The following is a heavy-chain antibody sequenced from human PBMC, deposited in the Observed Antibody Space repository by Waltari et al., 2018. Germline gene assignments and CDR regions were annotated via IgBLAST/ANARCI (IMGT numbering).Heavy chain of an antibody. J-gene: IGHJ5*02. CDR2: ISAYNGNA. Sequence: QVQLVQSGAEVKKPGATVKVCCKASGYTFTSYDIRWVLPAPGQGHGWMGWISAYNGNANDAQKLQGRVTMTTDTSTSTAYMELRSLRSDDTAVYYCARDECSGGSCYSRSAGRWFDPWGQGTLVTVSS. CDR3: ARDECSGGSCYSRSAGRWFDP. V-gene: IGHV1-18*01. CDR1: GYTFTSYD. D-gene: IGHD2-15*01.